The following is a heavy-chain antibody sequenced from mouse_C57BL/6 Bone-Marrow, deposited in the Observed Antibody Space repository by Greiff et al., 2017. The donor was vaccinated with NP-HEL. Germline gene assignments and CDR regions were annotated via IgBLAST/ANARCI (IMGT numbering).Heavy chain of an antibody. CDR2: SRNKANDYTT. CDR1: GFTFSDFY. J-gene: IGHJ1*03. V-gene: IGHV7-1*01. D-gene: IGHD1-1*01. Sequence: EVKVVESGGGLVQSGRSLRLSCATSGFTFSDFYMEWFRQAPGKGLEWIAASRNKANDYTTEYSASVKGRFIVSRDTSQSILYLQMNALRAEDTAIYYCARDYYGSRDGGYFDVWGTGTTVTVSA. CDR3: ARDYYGSRDGGYFDV.